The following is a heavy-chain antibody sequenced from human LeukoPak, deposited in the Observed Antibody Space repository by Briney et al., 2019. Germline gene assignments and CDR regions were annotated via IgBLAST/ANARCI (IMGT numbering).Heavy chain of an antibody. CDR2: INPSGGST. CDR3: ASQSSGSYEFDY. V-gene: IGHV1-46*01. J-gene: IGHJ4*02. CDR1: GYTFTSYY. D-gene: IGHD3-10*01. Sequence: ASVKVSCKASGYTFTSYYMHWVQQAPGQGLEWMGIINPSGGSTSYAQKFQGRVTMTRDTSTSTVYMELSSLRSEDTAVYYCASQSSGSYEFDYWGQGTLVTVSS.